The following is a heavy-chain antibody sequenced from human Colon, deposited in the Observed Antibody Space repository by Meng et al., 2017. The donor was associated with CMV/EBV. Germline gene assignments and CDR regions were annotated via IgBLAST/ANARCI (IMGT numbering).Heavy chain of an antibody. J-gene: IGHJ6*02. Sequence: SLKISCVSSGFIFDDYAMHWVRQVPGKGLEWVSSINWIGGDVGYADSVKGRFTISRDKGKNSLYLDRHSLRPEDTGLYYCEKDPYSSVLGGMDVWGQGTTVTVSS. D-gene: IGHD6-25*01. CDR1: GFIFDDYA. V-gene: IGHV3-9*01. CDR3: EKDPYSSVLGGMDV. CDR2: INWIGGDV.